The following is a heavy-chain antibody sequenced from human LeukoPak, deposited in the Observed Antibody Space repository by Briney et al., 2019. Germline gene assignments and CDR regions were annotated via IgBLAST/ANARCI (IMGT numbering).Heavy chain of an antibody. J-gene: IGHJ4*02. CDR2: ISSSSSTI. CDR3: ARRRYFDY. CDR1: GFTFSSYI. Sequence: GGSLRLSCAASGFTFSSYIMNWVRQAPGKGLEWVSYISSSSSTIYYADSVKGRFTISRDNAKNSLYLQMNSLRAEDTAVYYCARRRYFDYWGQGTLVTVSS. V-gene: IGHV3-48*01.